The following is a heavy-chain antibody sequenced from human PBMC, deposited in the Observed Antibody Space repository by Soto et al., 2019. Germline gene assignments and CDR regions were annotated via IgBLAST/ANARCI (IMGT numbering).Heavy chain of an antibody. CDR3: ARDMSXDILTGYYWG. Sequence: GGSLRLSCAASGFTFIDYYMSWIRQAPWKGLEWVSYISSSSSYTNYADSVKGRFTISRDNAKNSLYLQMNSLRAEDTAVYYCARDMSXDILTGYYWGWGQGTLVTAPQ. D-gene: IGHD3-9*01. CDR1: GFTFIDYY. V-gene: IGHV3-11*06. J-gene: IGHJ4*02. CDR2: ISSSSSYT.